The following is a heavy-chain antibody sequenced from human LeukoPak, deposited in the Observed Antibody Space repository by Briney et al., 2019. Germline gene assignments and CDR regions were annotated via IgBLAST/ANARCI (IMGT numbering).Heavy chain of an antibody. CDR2: IIPILGIA. CDR3: ARVASDDYSHYVEFDY. J-gene: IGHJ4*02. CDR1: GGTFSIYA. Sequence: SVKVSCKASGGTFSIYAISWVRQAPGQGLEWMGRIIPILGIANYAQKFQGRVTITADKSTSTAYMELSSLRSEDTAVYYCARVASDDYSHYVEFDYWGQGTLVTVSS. D-gene: IGHD4-11*01. V-gene: IGHV1-69*04.